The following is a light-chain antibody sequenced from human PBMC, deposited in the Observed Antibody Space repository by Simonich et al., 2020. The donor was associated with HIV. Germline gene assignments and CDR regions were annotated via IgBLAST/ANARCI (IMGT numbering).Light chain of an antibody. CDR2: WAS. Sequence: DIVMTQSPDSLAVSLGERAPINCKSSQRVSYSSNNKNYLAWYQQKPGQPPKLLIAWASTRESGVPDRFSGSGSGTDFTLTISSLQAEDVAVYYCQQYYSTRTFGQGTKVEIK. V-gene: IGKV4-1*01. CDR3: QQYYSTRT. CDR1: QRVSYSSNNKNY. J-gene: IGKJ1*01.